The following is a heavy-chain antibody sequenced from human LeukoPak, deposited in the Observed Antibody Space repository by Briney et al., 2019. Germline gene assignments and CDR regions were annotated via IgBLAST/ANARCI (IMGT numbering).Heavy chain of an antibody. CDR2: IKQDGSEK. D-gene: IGHD6-13*01. Sequence: GGSLRLSCAASGFTFSSYWMSWVRQAPGKGLEWVANIKQDGSEKYYVDSVKGRFTISRDNAKNSLYLQMNSLRAEDTAVYYCAREPVAAAANWFDPWGQGTLVTVSS. V-gene: IGHV3-7*01. CDR1: GFTFSSYW. CDR3: AREPVAAAANWFDP. J-gene: IGHJ5*02.